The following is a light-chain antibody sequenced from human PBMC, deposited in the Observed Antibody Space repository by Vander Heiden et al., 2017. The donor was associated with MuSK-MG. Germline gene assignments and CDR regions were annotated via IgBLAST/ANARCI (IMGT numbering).Light chain of an antibody. CDR2: RAS. CDR3: QHDKRSQT. Sequence: EIMTTQSPATSSVSPGEIDTLSCRASQSIGRDLVWYQQNPGQPPRLLIYRASARATNVPARFSGSGSGTEFTLTISSLQSEDFGVYFCQHDKRSQTFGQGTKVEIK. J-gene: IGKJ1*01. V-gene: IGKV3-15*01. CDR1: QSIGRD.